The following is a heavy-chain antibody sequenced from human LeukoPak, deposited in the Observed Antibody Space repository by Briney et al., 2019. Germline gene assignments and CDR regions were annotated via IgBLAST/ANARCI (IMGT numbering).Heavy chain of an antibody. CDR2: IIPIFGTA. V-gene: IGHV1-69*13. Sequence: SVKVSCKASGGTFSSYAISWVRQPPGQGHEWMGGIIPIFGTANYAQKFQGRVTITADESTSTAYMELSSLRSEDTAVYYCARDGGTMVRGVTSSPGRYYYYHMDVWGKGTTVTVSS. J-gene: IGHJ6*03. CDR3: ARDGGTMVRGVTSSPGRYYYYHMDV. CDR1: GGTFSSYA. D-gene: IGHD3-10*01.